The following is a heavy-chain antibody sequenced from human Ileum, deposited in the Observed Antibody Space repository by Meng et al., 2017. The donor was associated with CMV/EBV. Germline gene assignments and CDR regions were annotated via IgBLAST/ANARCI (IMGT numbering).Heavy chain of an antibody. Sequence: EVQLVESGGGLVQPGGSLRLSCAASGFTFSNFFMHWVRQAPGKGLEYVSAISSNGGNTYYADSVKGRFTISRDNSKNTLYLQMGSLRDEDMAVYYCARERGGGYCDCWGQGTLVTVSS. CDR1: GFTFSNFF. CDR3: ARERGGGYCDC. D-gene: IGHD3-16*01. CDR2: ISSNGGNT. J-gene: IGHJ4*02. V-gene: IGHV3-64*07.